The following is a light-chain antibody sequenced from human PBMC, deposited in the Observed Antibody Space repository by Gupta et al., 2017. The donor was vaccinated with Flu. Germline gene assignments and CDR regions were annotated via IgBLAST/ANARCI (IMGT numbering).Light chain of an antibody. Sequence: NFMLTQPQSVSGSPGKTIIIPCTRSRGNIADNYVQWYQQRPGSAPTNVIYDDDQRPSGVSARFSGSVDSSSNVASLTISGLQTADDADYYCQSYDNTVWVFGGGTKLTVL. CDR2: DDD. V-gene: IGLV6-57*03. J-gene: IGLJ3*02. CDR3: QSYDNTVWV. CDR1: RGNIADNY.